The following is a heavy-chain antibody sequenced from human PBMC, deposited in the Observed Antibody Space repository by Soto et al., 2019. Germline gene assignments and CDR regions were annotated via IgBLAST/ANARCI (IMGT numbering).Heavy chain of an antibody. CDR2: IIPIFGTT. CDR1: GGTFSSYA. Sequence: QVQLVQSGAEVKKPGSSVKVSCKASGGTFSSYAISWVRQAPGQGLEWMGGIIPIFGTTNYAQKFQGRVTITADESTSTAYMELSSLRSEDTAVYYCASYEMATTRAGAFDYWGQGTLVTVSS. J-gene: IGHJ4*02. D-gene: IGHD5-12*01. V-gene: IGHV1-69*01. CDR3: ASYEMATTRAGAFDY.